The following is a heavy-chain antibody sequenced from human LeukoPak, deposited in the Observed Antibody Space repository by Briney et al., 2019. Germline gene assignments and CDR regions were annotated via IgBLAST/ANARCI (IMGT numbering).Heavy chain of an antibody. CDR1: GGSISSYY. D-gene: IGHD3-3*01. Sequence: PSETLSLTCTVSGGSISSYYWSWIRQPPGKGLEWIGSIYYSGSTYYNPSLKSRVTISVDTSKNQFSLKLSSVTAADTAVYYCARMYYDSWSGYFRYQGSYFDYWGQGTLVTVSS. CDR2: IYYSGST. CDR3: ARMYYDSWSGYFRYQGSYFDY. V-gene: IGHV4-59*12. J-gene: IGHJ4*02.